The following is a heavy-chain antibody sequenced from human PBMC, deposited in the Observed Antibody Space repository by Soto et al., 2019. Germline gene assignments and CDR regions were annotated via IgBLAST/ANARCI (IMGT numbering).Heavy chain of an antibody. V-gene: IGHV3-23*01. CDR1: GFTFSSYV. CDR3: EKGGVMVRGVWLYGMDV. Sequence: EVQLLESGGGLVQPGGSLRLSCAASGFTFSSYVMSWVRRAPGKGLEWVSAISGSGGSTYYADSVKGRFTISRDTSNNTLYLQVNSLRAEDTAEYYCEKGGVMVRGVWLYGMDVWGQGTTVTVSS. J-gene: IGHJ6*02. D-gene: IGHD3-10*01. CDR2: ISGSGGST.